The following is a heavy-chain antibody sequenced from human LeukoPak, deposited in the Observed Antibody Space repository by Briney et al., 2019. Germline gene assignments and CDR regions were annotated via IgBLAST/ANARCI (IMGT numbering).Heavy chain of an antibody. J-gene: IGHJ4*02. Sequence: SETLSLTCAVSGGPFSGYSWSWIRQSPGKGLGWIGEINHSGSTNYNPSLKNRVTISVDTSRNQFSLKLTSVTAADTAVYYCARDLEGYSYGYSEFDHWGQGTLVTVSS. D-gene: IGHD5-18*01. V-gene: IGHV4-34*01. CDR1: GGPFSGYS. CDR2: INHSGST. CDR3: ARDLEGYSYGYSEFDH.